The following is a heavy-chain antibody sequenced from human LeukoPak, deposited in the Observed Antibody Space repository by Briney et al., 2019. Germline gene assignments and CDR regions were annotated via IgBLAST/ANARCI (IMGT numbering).Heavy chain of an antibody. CDR1: GSTFSSYS. D-gene: IGHD3-16*01. CDR3: ARVEGYDYVWGSPLYMEV. CDR2: ISSSSSYI. V-gene: IGHV3-21*01. Sequence: GGSLRLSCAASGSTFSSYSMNWVRQAPGKGLEWVSSISSSSSYIYYADSVKGRSTISRDNAKNSLYLQMNSLRAEDTAVYYCARVEGYDYVWGSPLYMEVWGKGTTVTVSS. J-gene: IGHJ6*03.